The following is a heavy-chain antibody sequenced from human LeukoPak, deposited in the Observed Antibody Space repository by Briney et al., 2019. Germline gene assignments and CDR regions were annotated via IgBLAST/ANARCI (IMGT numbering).Heavy chain of an antibody. CDR2: IGYDGRSK. J-gene: IGHJ4*02. CDR1: GFTFSSYG. Sequence: PGGSLRLSCAASGFTFSSYGIHWVRQAPGKGLEWVTFIGYDGRSKYYADSVKGRFTISRDNSKNTLYLQMNSLRAEDTAVYYCARDLGVAALDNWGQGTLVTVSS. V-gene: IGHV3-30*02. CDR3: ARDLGVAALDN. D-gene: IGHD6-19*01.